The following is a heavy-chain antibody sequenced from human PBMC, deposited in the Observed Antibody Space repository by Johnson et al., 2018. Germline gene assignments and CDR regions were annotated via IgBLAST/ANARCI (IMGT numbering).Heavy chain of an antibody. CDR3: ARDQVAVAGRDYYYYGMDV. V-gene: IGHV3-7*01. D-gene: IGHD6-19*01. CDR2: IKQDGSEK. CDR1: GFTFSSYA. J-gene: IGHJ6*02. Sequence: VQLVQSGGGVVQPGRSLRLSCAASGFTFSSYAMHWVRQAPGKGLEWVANIKQDGSEKNYVDSVKGRVIISRDNANNSLYLQMNSLRAEDTAVYYCARDQVAVAGRDYYYYGMDVWGQGTTVTVSS.